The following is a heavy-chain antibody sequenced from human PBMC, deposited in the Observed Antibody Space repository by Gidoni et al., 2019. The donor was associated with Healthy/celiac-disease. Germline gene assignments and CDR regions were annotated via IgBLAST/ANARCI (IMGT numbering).Heavy chain of an antibody. V-gene: IGHV3-23*01. Sequence: EVKLLESGGGLVQPGGSLRLSGAASGCTVRSDAMSWVRQAPGKGRGWVSAFSGSGGSTSYADSVKGRFTISRDNSKNTLYLQMNSLRAEDTAVYYCAKASIVVVPAAIPGTFDYWGQGTLVTVSS. D-gene: IGHD2-2*02. CDR2: FSGSGGST. CDR3: AKASIVVVPAAIPGTFDY. J-gene: IGHJ4*02. CDR1: GCTVRSDA.